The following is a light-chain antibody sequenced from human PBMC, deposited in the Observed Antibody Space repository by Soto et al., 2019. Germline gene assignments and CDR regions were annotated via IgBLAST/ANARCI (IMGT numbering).Light chain of an antibody. V-gene: IGLV2-14*01. J-gene: IGLJ2*01. CDR2: DVS. Sequence: QSALTQPASVSGSPGQSITISCTGTSSDVGGYNYVSWYQQHPGKAPKLMIYDVSNRPSGVSNRFSGSKSGNTASLTISGLHAEDEADYYCISYTSSSVVFGGGTQLTVL. CDR3: ISYTSSSVV. CDR1: SSDVGGYNY.